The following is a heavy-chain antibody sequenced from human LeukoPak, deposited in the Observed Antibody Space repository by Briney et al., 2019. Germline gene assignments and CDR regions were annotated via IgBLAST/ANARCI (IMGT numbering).Heavy chain of an antibody. CDR1: GFTFSSYW. J-gene: IGHJ4*02. CDR2: IYYSGST. D-gene: IGHD2-8*01. CDR3: ARGYCTNAVCSLGPTQA. V-gene: IGHV4-39*07. Sequence: GSLRLSCAASGFTFSSYWMSWVRQPPGKGLEWIGSIYYSGSTYYNPSLKSRVTISVDTSKNQFSLKLSSVTAADTAVYYCARGYCTNAVCSLGPTQAWGQGTLVTVSS.